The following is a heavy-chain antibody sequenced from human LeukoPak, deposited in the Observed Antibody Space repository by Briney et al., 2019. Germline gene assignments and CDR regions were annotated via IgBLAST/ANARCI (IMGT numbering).Heavy chain of an antibody. CDR1: GLTFSSYA. Sequence: GGSLRLSCAASGLTFSSYAMSWVRQAPGKGLEWVSAISGSGGSTYYADSVKGRFTISRDNSKNTLYLQMNSLRAEDTAVYYCAKGRRPTVTTFDYWGQGTLVTVSS. D-gene: IGHD4-17*01. J-gene: IGHJ4*02. CDR2: ISGSGGST. V-gene: IGHV3-23*01. CDR3: AKGRRPTVTTFDY.